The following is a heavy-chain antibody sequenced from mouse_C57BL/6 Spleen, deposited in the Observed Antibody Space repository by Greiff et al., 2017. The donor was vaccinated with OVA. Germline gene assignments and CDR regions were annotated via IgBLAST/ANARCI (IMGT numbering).Heavy chain of an antibody. CDR1: GYSFTGYF. CDR3: ARGGNYEGAMDY. V-gene: IGHV1-20*01. J-gene: IGHJ4*01. D-gene: IGHD2-1*01. CDR2: INPYNGDT. Sequence: EVQLQQSGPELVKPGDSVKISCKASGYSFTGYFMNWVMQSHGKSLEWIGRINPYNGDTFYNQKFKGKATLTVDKSSSTAHMELRSLTSEDSAVYYCARGGNYEGAMDYWGQGTSVTVSS.